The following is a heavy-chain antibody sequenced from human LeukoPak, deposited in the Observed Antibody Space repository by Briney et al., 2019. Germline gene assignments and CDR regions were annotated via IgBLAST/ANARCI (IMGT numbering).Heavy chain of an antibody. Sequence: ASVKVSCKASGYTFTSYDFNWLRQATGQGPEWMGWMNPNSGATGYAQKFQGRVTMTRSASINTAYMELTNLRSEDTAVYYCATELGSGRLWNPHYSDYWGQGTLVTVSS. CDR1: GYTFTSYD. D-gene: IGHD3-3*01. J-gene: IGHJ4*02. CDR3: ATELGSGRLWNPHYSDY. V-gene: IGHV1-8*01. CDR2: MNPNSGAT.